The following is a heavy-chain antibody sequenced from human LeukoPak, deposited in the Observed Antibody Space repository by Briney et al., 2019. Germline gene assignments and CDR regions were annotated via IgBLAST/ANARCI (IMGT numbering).Heavy chain of an antibody. V-gene: IGHV3-7*03. CDR1: GFSFDSYW. Sequence: GGSLRLSCVASGFSFDSYWMNWVRQAPGRGLEWVANINHDATEKYYVDSVKGRFTISRDNAKKSLYMQMNSLRAEDTAVYYCAKAVVIVPTATPFDYWGQGTLVTVSS. J-gene: IGHJ4*02. CDR2: INHDATEK. D-gene: IGHD2-2*01. CDR3: AKAVVIVPTATPFDY.